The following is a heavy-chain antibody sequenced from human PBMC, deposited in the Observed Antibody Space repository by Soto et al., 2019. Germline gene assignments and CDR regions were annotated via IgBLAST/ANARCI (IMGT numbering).Heavy chain of an antibody. D-gene: IGHD2-2*02. CDR3: ARDWSSTRCYS. CDR2: FSGSGSGT. Sequence: EVQLLESGGGLVQPGGSLRLSCAASGFTFSSYAMSWVRQAPGKGLEWVSAFSGSGSGTYYAESVKGRFTISRDNSKNTLYLQMNSLRAEDTAVYYWARDWSSTRCYSWGQGTLVTVSS. V-gene: IGHV3-23*01. CDR1: GFTFSSYA. J-gene: IGHJ4*02.